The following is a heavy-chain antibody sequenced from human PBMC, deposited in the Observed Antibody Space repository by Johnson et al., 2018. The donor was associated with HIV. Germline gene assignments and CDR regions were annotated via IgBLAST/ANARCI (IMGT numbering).Heavy chain of an antibody. J-gene: IGHJ3*02. D-gene: IGHD3-10*01. CDR2: IKQDGSGK. CDR3: ARDGTPYSGFGELLGPQYHAFDI. V-gene: IGHV3-7*01. CDR1: GFTFSSYW. Sequence: VQLVESGGGVVQPGGSLRLSCAASGFTFSSYWMSWVRQAPGKGLEWVANIKQDGSGKYYVDSVKGRFTISRANAKNSLYLQMNSLRAEDTAVYYCARDGTPYSGFGELLGPQYHAFDIWGQGTMVTVSS.